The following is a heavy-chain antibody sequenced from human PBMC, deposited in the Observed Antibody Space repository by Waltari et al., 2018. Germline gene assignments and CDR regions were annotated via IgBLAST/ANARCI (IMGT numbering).Heavy chain of an antibody. J-gene: IGHJ6*02. V-gene: IGHV3-66*02. CDR1: GLTAGSNY. D-gene: IGHD1-7*01. CDR2: IYSDGTT. CDR3: ARDGELIYYVMDV. Sequence: VQLVESGGGLFQLGGSLSLPCAASGLTAGSNYLIGFAQAPEKGLQWVSVIYSDGTTYYADSVKGRFTISRDNSQNTVYLQMNSLRPEDTAVYYCARDGELIYYVMDVWGRGTTVTVSS.